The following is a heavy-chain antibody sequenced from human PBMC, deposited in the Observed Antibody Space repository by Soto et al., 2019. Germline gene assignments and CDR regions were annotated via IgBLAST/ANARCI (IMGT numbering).Heavy chain of an antibody. V-gene: IGHV1-69*02. CDR3: TIGSWSGEVFDI. CDR1: GGTFSTSS. D-gene: IGHD2-21*01. Sequence: QVQLVQSGAEVKKPGSSVKVSCKDSGGTFSTSSMFWVRQAPGQGLEWMGRIIPMLGVRNYAQRFQDRVTITADKSTAAVHMELSSLRSEDTALYYCTIGSWSGEVFDIWGQGTMVTVSS. J-gene: IGHJ3*02. CDR2: IIPMLGVR.